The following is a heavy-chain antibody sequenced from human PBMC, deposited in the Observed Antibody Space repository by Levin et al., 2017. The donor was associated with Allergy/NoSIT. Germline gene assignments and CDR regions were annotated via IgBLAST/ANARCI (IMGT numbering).Heavy chain of an antibody. Sequence: ASVKVSCQASGYNFTGNYVHWVRQAPGQGLDWMGWINPNTGDTQYAEKFQSRVTMTRDTSISTVYMELKRLKFDDTAMYYCARGGRSSWLYFFDYWGHGTLATIS. J-gene: IGHJ4*01. V-gene: IGHV1-2*02. CDR2: INPNTGDT. CDR3: ARGGRSSWLYFFDY. D-gene: IGHD6-13*01. CDR1: GYNFTGNY.